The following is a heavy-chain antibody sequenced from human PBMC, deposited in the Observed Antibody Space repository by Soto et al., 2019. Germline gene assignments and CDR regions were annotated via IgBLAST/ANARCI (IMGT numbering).Heavy chain of an antibody. CDR2: ISWNSNII. J-gene: IGHJ4*02. Sequence: EVQLVESGGGLVQPGRSLRLSCAASGFTFDDYAMHWVRRVPGKGLEWVSSISWNSNIIGYADSVRGRFTISRDNAKNSLYLQMNSLRPEDTALYYCATGGPAGFCSGGRCYFDYWGQGTLVTVSS. D-gene: IGHD2-15*01. CDR1: GFTFDDYA. CDR3: ATGGPAGFCSGGRCYFDY. V-gene: IGHV3-9*01.